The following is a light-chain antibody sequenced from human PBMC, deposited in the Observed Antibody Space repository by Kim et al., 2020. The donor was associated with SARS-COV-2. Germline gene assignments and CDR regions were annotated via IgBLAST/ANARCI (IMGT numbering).Light chain of an antibody. V-gene: IGLV2-8*01. Sequence: QSALTQPPSASGSPGQSVTISCTGTSSDLGGNNYVSWYQQHPGKAPKLMIYEVTKRPSGVPERFSGSKSGNTASLTVSGLQAEDEATYFCSSYAGTNVVFGGGTQLTVL. J-gene: IGLJ2*01. CDR2: EVT. CDR3: SSYAGTNVV. CDR1: SSDLGGNNY.